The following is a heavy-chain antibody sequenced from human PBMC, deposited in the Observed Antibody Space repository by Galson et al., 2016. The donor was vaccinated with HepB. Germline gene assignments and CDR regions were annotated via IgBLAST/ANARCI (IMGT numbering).Heavy chain of an antibody. V-gene: IGHV3-13*04. CDR3: VRDSSTSSGEDAFDI. CDR2: IGSGSDT. D-gene: IGHD6-6*01. CDR1: GFIFRNYD. Sequence: SLRLSCAASGFIFRNYDMHWVRQAPGKGLEWVSAIGSGSDTYYPDSVKGRFTICRENAKNSLFLQMNSLRAGDTAMYYCVRDSSTSSGEDAFDIWGQGTMVTVSS. J-gene: IGHJ3*02.